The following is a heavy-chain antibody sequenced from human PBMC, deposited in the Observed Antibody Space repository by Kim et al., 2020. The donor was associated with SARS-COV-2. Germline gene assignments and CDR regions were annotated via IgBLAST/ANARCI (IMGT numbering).Heavy chain of an antibody. J-gene: IGHJ1*01. CDR3: ARGSVKVPAAAAS. V-gene: IGHV1-8*01. CDR1: GYTFTSYD. CDR2: MNPNSGDT. D-gene: IGHD2-2*01. Sequence: ASVKVSCKASGYTFTSYDINWVRQATGQGLEWMGSMNPNSGDTGFAQKFQGRLTTTRDTSIRTAYMELSSLRSEDTAVYYCARGSVKVPAAAASWGQGTLVTVSS.